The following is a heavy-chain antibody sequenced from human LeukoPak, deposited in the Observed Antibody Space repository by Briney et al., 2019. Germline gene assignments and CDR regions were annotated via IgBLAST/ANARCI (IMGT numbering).Heavy chain of an antibody. Sequence: PGGSLRLSCAASGFTVSRYYMSWVRQAPGKGLEWVSVIYTGGSTDYADSVKGRFTMSRDNSKNTLYLQMNSLRAEDTAVYYCARDSSIAARSPFGYWGQGTLVTVSS. CDR2: IYTGGST. V-gene: IGHV3-66*01. J-gene: IGHJ4*02. CDR3: ARDSSIAARSPFGY. D-gene: IGHD6-6*01. CDR1: GFTVSRYY.